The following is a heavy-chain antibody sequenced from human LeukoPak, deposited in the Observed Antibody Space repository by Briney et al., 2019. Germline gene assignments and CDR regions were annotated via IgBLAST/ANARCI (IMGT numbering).Heavy chain of an antibody. V-gene: IGHV4-38-2*02. CDR1: GYSISSGHY. CDR2: IYYSGST. CDR3: ARDHAVLLWFGESSYYFDY. Sequence: SETLSLTCTVSGYSISSGHYWGWIRRPPGKGLEWIGSIYYSGSTNYNPSLKSRVTISVDTSKNQFSLKLSSVTAADTAVYYCARDHAVLLWFGESSYYFDYWGQGTLVTVSS. D-gene: IGHD3-10*01. J-gene: IGHJ4*02.